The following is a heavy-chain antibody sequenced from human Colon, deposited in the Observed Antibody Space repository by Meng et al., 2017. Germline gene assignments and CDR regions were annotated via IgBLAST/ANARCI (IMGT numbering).Heavy chain of an antibody. V-gene: IGHV4-34*01. CDR3: ARGPHSAWPLLAY. Sequence: QVPVQQWGAGLLKPSAALALPCAISGASFSGYYWTWVRQPPGKGLEWIGEISHTGDTSYNPSLSSRVTISRDTSKNQFSLSLTSVTAADTAVYYCARGPHSAWPLLAYWGQGTLVTVSS. CDR2: ISHTGDT. CDR1: GASFSGYY. D-gene: IGHD1-26*01. J-gene: IGHJ4*02.